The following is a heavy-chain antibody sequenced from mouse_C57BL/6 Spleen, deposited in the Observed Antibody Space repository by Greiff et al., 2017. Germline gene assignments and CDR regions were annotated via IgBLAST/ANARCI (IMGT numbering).Heavy chain of an antibody. D-gene: IGHD4-1*01. J-gene: IGHJ1*03. CDR3: ARNWDGYWYFDV. CDR2: IYPSDSET. CDR1: GYTFTSYW. Sequence: QVQLKQPGAELVRPGSSVKLSCKASGYTFTSYWMDWVKQRPGQGLEWIGNIYPSDSETHYNQKFKDKATLTVDKSSSTAYMQLSSLTSEDSAVYYCARNWDGYWYFDVRGTGTTVTVSS. V-gene: IGHV1-61*01.